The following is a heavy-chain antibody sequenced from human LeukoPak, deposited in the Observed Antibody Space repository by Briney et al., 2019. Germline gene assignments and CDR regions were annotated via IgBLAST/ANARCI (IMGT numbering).Heavy chain of an antibody. CDR2: ISASGGST. CDR3: AELGITMIGGV. CDR1: GFTFSSYG. D-gene: IGHD3-10*02. Sequence: GGSLRLSCAASGFTFSSYGMSWVRQAPGKGLEWVSAISASGGSTYYADSVKGRFTISRDNSKNTLYLQMNSLRAEDTAVYYCAELGITMIGGVWGKGTTVTISS. J-gene: IGHJ6*04. V-gene: IGHV3-23*01.